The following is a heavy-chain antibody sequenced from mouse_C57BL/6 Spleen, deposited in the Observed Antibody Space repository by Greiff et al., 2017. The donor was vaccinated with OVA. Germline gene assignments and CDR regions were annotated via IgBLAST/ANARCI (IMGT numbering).Heavy chain of an antibody. D-gene: IGHD3-3*01. CDR3: ARAGDGWYFDV. V-gene: IGHV3-6*01. CDR1: GYSITSGYY. J-gene: IGHJ1*03. CDR2: ISYDGSN. Sequence: EVQRVESGPGLVKPSQSLSLTCSVTGYSITSGYYWNWIRQFPGNKLEWMGYISYDGSNNYNPSLKNRISITRDTSKNQFFLKLNSVTTEDTATYYCARAGDGWYFDVWGTGTTVTVSS.